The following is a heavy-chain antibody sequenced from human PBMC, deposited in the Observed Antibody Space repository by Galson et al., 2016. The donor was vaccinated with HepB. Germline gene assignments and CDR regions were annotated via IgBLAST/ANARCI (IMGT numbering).Heavy chain of an antibody. D-gene: IGHD2-2*01. CDR3: ARLTKDIVVVPGARAYYFDY. Sequence: ETLSLTCTVSGGSISSRSYYWGWIRQPPGKGLEWIGSIYYSGSTNYNSSLKSRVTISVDTSQNQFSLKLSSVTAADTAVYYCARLTKDIVVVPGARAYYFDYWGQGSLVTVYS. CDR2: IYYSGST. CDR1: GGSISSRSYY. J-gene: IGHJ4*02. V-gene: IGHV4-39*01.